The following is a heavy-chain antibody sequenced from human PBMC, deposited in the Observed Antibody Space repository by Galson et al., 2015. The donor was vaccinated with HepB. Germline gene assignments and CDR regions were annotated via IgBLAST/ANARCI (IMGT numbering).Heavy chain of an antibody. CDR2: IYSGDNT. Sequence: SLRLSCAASGFTVSTNYMSWVRQAPGKGLEWVSIIYSGDNTYYADPVKGRFTISRDNSKNTLYLKMNSLRADDTAVYYCARARYGDYFDYWGQGTLVTVSS. D-gene: IGHD4-17*01. V-gene: IGHV3-53*01. CDR1: GFTVSTNY. CDR3: ARARYGDYFDY. J-gene: IGHJ4*02.